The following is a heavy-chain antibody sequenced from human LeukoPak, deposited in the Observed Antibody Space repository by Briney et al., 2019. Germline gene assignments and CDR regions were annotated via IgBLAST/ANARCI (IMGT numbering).Heavy chain of an antibody. J-gene: IGHJ6*04. CDR3: EAGEDV. Sequence: GGSLRLSCAASGFNVSNNYVSWVRQAPGKGLEWISIIYYDGSTFYADSVKGRFTISRDISRDTVYLQMNSLRSEDTAVYYCEAGEDVWGEGTTVAVSS. D-gene: IGHD6-25*01. CDR2: IYYDGST. CDR1: GFNVSNNY. V-gene: IGHV3-66*02.